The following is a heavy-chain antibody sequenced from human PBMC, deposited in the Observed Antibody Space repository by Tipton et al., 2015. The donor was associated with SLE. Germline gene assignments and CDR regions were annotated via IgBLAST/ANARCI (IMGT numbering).Heavy chain of an antibody. J-gene: IGHJ4*02. V-gene: IGHV4-39*01. CDR1: GGSISSSSYY. Sequence: LRLSCTVSGGSISSSSYYWGWIRQPPGKGLEWIGSIYYSGNTYYNPSLKSRVTISRDNSKNTLYLQMNSLRAEDTAVYYCASERSSSLGPGGWGQGTLVTVSS. CDR2: IYYSGNT. CDR3: ASERSSSLGPGG. D-gene: IGHD6-13*01.